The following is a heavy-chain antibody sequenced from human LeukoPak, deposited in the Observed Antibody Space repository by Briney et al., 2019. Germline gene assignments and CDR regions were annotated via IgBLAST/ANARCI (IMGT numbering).Heavy chain of an antibody. D-gene: IGHD1-7*01. J-gene: IGHJ4*02. CDR2: ISYDGSNK. Sequence: GGSLRLSCAASGFTFSSYAMHWVRQAPGKGLERVAVISYDGSNKYYADSVKGRFTISRDNSKNTLYLQMNSLRAEDTAVYYCARDKVGGLELPPTYYFDYWGQGTLVTVSS. CDR1: GFTFSSYA. V-gene: IGHV3-30-3*01. CDR3: ARDKVGGLELPPTYYFDY.